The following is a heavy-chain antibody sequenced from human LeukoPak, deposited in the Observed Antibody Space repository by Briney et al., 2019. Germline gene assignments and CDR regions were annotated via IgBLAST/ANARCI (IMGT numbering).Heavy chain of an antibody. CDR1: GGSFSGYY. Sequence: SETLSLTCAVYGGSFSGYYWSWIRQPPGKGLEWIGEINHSGGTNYNPSLKSRVTISVDTSKNQFSLKLSSVTAADTAVYYCARDYLRRGAFDIWGQGTMVTVSS. V-gene: IGHV4-34*01. CDR3: ARDYLRRGAFDI. CDR2: INHSGGT. J-gene: IGHJ3*02. D-gene: IGHD4-17*01.